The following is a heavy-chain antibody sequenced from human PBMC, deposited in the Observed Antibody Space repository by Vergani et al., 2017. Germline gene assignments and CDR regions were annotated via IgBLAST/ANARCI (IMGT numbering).Heavy chain of an antibody. Sequence: EVQLLESGGGLVQPGGSLRLSCAASGFTFSSYAMSWVRQAPGKGLEWVSVISGSGGSTYYADSVKGRFTISRDNSKNTLYLQMNSLRAEDTAVYYCAKDLYCSSTSCYSGLYFDLWGRGTLVTVSS. V-gene: IGHV3-23*01. CDR1: GFTFSSYA. D-gene: IGHD2-2*01. CDR3: AKDLYCSSTSCYSGLYFDL. CDR2: ISGSGGST. J-gene: IGHJ2*01.